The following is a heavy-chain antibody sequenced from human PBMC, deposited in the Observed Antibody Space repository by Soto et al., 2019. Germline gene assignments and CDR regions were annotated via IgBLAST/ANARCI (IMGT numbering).Heavy chain of an antibody. CDR3: ATRRTVGLRRADAFDI. J-gene: IGHJ3*02. Sequence: ASVKVSCKVSGYTLTELSMHWVRQAPGKGLEWMGGFDPEDGETIYAQKFQGRVTMTEDTSTDTAYMELSSLRSEDTAVYYCATRRTVGLRRADAFDIWGQGTMVTVSS. V-gene: IGHV1-24*01. CDR2: FDPEDGET. D-gene: IGHD5-12*01. CDR1: GYTLTELS.